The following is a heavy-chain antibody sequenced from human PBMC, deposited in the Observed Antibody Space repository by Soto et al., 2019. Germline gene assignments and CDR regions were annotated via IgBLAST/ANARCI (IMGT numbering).Heavy chain of an antibody. CDR3: ARAYCSGGSCSKIAFDI. V-gene: IGHV4-39*01. D-gene: IGHD2-15*01. Sequence: SETLSLTCTVSGGSISSSSYYWGWIRQPPGKGLEWIGSIYYSGSTYYNPSLKSRVTISVDTSKNQFSLKLSSVTAADTAVYYCARAYCSGGSCSKIAFDIWGQGTMVTVSS. J-gene: IGHJ3*02. CDR1: GGSISSSSYY. CDR2: IYYSGST.